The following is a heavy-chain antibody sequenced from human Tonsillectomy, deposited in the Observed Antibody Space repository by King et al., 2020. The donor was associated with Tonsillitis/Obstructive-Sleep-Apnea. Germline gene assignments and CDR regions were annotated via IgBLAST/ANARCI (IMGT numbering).Heavy chain of an antibody. Sequence: DVQLVQSGAEVKKPGESLKISCKGSGYSFTNYWIGWVRQKPGKGLEWMGLISPRDSDIRYSPSFQGQVTISADKSISTAYLQWSSLKASDTAMYYCARLPIGFCISTSCYYMDVWGKGTTVTVSS. CDR2: ISPRDSDI. D-gene: IGHD2-2*01. CDR3: ARLPIGFCISTSCYYMDV. V-gene: IGHV5-51*01. J-gene: IGHJ6*03. CDR1: GYSFTNYW.